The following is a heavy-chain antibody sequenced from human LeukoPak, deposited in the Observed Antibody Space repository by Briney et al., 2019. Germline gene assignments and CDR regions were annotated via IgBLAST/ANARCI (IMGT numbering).Heavy chain of an antibody. V-gene: IGHV3-33*07. CDR3: AGDSTYWYFDL. CDR1: GFTFDTFG. Sequence: QPGGSLRLSCLASGFTFDTFGMYWARQAPGKGLEWVAVIWHDGSNKYYTDSVKGRFTISRDNSKNTLYLQMNSLRAEDTAVYYCAGDSTYWYFDLWGRGTLVTVSS. CDR2: IWHDGSNK. D-gene: IGHD3-3*02. J-gene: IGHJ2*01.